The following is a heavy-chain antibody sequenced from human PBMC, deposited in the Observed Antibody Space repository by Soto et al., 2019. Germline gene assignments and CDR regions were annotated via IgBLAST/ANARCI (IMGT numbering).Heavy chain of an antibody. J-gene: IGHJ5*02. CDR1: GFTFSSYW. CDR2: INSDGSST. V-gene: IGHV3-74*01. CDR3: ASAPSSSGWYWCCFDP. D-gene: IGHD6-19*01. Sequence: GGSLRLSCAASGFTFSSYWMHWVRQAPGKGLVWVSRINSDGSSTSYADSVKGRFTISRDNTKNTLYLQMNSLRAEDSAVYYCASAPSSSGWYWCCFDPWGQGTLVTVSS.